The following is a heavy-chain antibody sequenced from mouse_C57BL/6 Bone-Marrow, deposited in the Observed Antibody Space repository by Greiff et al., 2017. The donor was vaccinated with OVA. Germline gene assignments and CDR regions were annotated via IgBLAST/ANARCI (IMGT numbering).Heavy chain of an antibody. V-gene: IGHV14-4*01. J-gene: IGHJ2*01. CDR1: GFNIKDDY. CDR3: TTTGTGFDY. Sequence: VHVKQSGAELVRPGASVKLSCTASGFNIKDDYMHWVKQRPEQGLEWIGWIDPENGDTEYASKFQGKATITADTSSNTAYLQLSSLTSEDTAVYYCTTTGTGFDYWGQGTTLTVSS. D-gene: IGHD4-1*01. CDR2: IDPENGDT.